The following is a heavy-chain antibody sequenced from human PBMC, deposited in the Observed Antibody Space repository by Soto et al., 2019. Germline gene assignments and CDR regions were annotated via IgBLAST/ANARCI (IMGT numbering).Heavy chain of an antibody. CDR3: ARREISSGYYGDETDAFDI. Sequence: PGESLKISCKGSGYSFTSYWISWVRQMPGKGLEWMGRIDPSDSYTNYSPSFQGHVTISADKSISTAYLQWSSLKASDTAMYYCARREISSGYYGDETDAFDIWGQGTMVTVSS. CDR2: IDPSDSYT. D-gene: IGHD3-22*01. CDR1: GYSFTSYW. J-gene: IGHJ3*02. V-gene: IGHV5-10-1*01.